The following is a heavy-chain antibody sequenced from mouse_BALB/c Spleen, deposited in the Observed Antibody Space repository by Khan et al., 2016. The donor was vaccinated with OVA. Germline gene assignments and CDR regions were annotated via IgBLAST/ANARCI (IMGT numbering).Heavy chain of an antibody. CDR1: GFSINSGYY. CDR2: ISYDGSN. V-gene: IGHV3-6*02. J-gene: IGHJ3*01. D-gene: IGHD1-2*01. Sequence: EVQLQESGPGLVNPSQSLSLTCSVTGFSINSGYYWNWIRQFPGNKLEWMGYISYDGSNNYNPSLKNRISITRDTSTNQFFLKLNSVSSEDTATYYCARALRRAWFAYWGQGTLVTVSA. CDR3: ARALRRAWFAY.